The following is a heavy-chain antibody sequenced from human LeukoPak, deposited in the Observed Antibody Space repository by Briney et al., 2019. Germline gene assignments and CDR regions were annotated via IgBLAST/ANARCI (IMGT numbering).Heavy chain of an antibody. D-gene: IGHD3-3*01. CDR3: ARTSTWFACLSGYFF. V-gene: IGHV3-11*01. Sequence: GGSLRLSCAASGFTISYYNMRCRRQAPGKGLEWVSYISSSGSTIYYADSVKGRFTISRDNAKNSLYLQMNSLRAEDTAVYYCARTSTWFACLSGYFFWGQGTLVTVSS. J-gene: IGHJ4*02. CDR2: ISSSGSTI. CDR1: GFTISYYN.